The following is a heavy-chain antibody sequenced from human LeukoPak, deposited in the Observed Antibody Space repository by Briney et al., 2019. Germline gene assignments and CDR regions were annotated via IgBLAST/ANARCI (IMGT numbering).Heavy chain of an antibody. CDR1: GFTFSTYW. CDR3: ATSARTYIGSSLDY. D-gene: IGHD2-15*01. V-gene: IGHV3-74*01. J-gene: IGHJ4*02. CDR2: ISSDASIT. Sequence: PGGSLRLSCAASGFTFSTYWMHWVRQDPGKGLVWVSRISSDASITSYANPVKGRFTISRDNAKNTPYLQMNSLRAEDTALYYCATSARTYIGSSLDYWGQGTLVTVSS.